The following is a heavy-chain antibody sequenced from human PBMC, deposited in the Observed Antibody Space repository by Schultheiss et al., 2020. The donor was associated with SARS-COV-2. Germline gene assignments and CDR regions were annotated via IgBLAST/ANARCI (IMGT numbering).Heavy chain of an antibody. V-gene: IGHV3-23*01. Sequence: GGSLRLSCAASGFTFSSYDMHWVRQATGKGLEWVSAISGSGGSTYYADSVKGRFTISRDNSKNTLYLQMNSLRAEDTAVYYCARDPRPSGSYHHAFDIWGQGTMVTVSS. CDR3: ARDPRPSGSYHHAFDI. D-gene: IGHD1-26*01. J-gene: IGHJ3*02. CDR2: ISGSGGST. CDR1: GFTFSSYD.